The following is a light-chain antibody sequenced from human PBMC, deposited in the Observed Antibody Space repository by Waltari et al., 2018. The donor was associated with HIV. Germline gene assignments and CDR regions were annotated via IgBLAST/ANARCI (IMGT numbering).Light chain of an antibody. CDR1: SSNIGSKY. V-gene: IGLV1-47*01. J-gene: IGLJ2*01. CDR3: AAWDDSLL. CDR2: RNN. Sequence: QSVLTQPPSASGTPGPRVTIPCSGSSSNIGSKYVYWYQQLPGTAPKLLIYRNNQRPSGVPDRFSGSKSGTSASLAISGVRSEDEADYYCAAWDDSLLFGGGTKLTVL.